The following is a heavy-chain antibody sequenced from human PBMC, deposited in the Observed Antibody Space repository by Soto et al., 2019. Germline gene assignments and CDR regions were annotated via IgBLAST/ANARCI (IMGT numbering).Heavy chain of an antibody. CDR2: ISGIGGST. D-gene: IGHD1-7*01. CDR1: GFTFSSYA. CDR3: AKDRFGITGTTFDY. V-gene: IGHV3-23*01. J-gene: IGHJ4*02. Sequence: PGGSLRLSCAASGFTFSSYAMSWVRQAPGKGLEWVSAISGIGGSTYYADSVKGRFTISRDNSKNTLYLQMNSLRAEDTAVYYCAKDRFGITGTTFDYWGQGTLVTVSS.